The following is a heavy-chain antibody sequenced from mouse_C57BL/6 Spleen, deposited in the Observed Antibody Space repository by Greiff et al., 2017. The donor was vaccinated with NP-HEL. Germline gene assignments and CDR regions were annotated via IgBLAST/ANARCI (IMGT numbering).Heavy chain of an antibody. V-gene: IGHV1-9*01. J-gene: IGHJ4*01. D-gene: IGHD1-1*01. CDR3: ARSNYYGSSYYAMDY. Sequence: QVQLQQSGAELMKPGASVKLSCKATGYTFTGYWIEWVKQRPGHGLEWIGEILPGSGSTYYNEKFKGKATFTADTSSNTAYMQLSSLTTEDSAIYYCARSNYYGSSYYAMDYWGQGTSVTVSS. CDR1: GYTFTGYW. CDR2: ILPGSGST.